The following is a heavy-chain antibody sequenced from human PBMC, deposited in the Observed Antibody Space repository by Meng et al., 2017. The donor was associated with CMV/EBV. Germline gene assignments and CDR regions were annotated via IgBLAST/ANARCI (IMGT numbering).Heavy chain of an antibody. Sequence: QVQLVESGGGVVQPGRSLRLSCAASGFTFSSYAMHWVRQAPGKGLEWVAVISYDGSNKYYADSVKGRFTISRDNSKNTLYLQMNSLRAEDTAVYYCARDRLRGNNWFDPWGQGTLVTASS. J-gene: IGHJ5*02. D-gene: IGHD3-10*01. V-gene: IGHV3-30-3*01. CDR1: GFTFSSYA. CDR3: ARDRLRGNNWFDP. CDR2: ISYDGSNK.